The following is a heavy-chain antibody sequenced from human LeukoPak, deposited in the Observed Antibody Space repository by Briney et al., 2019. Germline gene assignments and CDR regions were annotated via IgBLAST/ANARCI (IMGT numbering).Heavy chain of an antibody. V-gene: IGHV5-51*01. J-gene: IGHJ4*02. D-gene: IGHD6-13*01. CDR3: ARRVLAAVGYYFDS. CDR2: ISGGVFET. CDR1: GYIFTNYR. Sequence: GASLKISCKGSGYIFTNYRIGWVRQMPGKGLEWMGIISGGVFETRYSPSFQGQVTISLDKSITTAYLQWSSLKASDTAMYYCARRVLAAVGYYFDSWGQGTLVTVSS.